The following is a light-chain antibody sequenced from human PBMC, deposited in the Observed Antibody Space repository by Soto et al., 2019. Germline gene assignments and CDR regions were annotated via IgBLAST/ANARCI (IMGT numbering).Light chain of an antibody. J-gene: IGLJ1*01. CDR1: SSDVGDYYY. Sequence: QSALTQPASVSGSPGQSITISCSGTSSDVGDYYYVSWYQQHPGKAPKLLIYGVTDRPSGVSHRFSGSRSDSTASLTISGLQAEDEADYYCSSYADRFVFGTGTKLTVL. CDR2: GVT. V-gene: IGLV2-14*01. CDR3: SSYADRFV.